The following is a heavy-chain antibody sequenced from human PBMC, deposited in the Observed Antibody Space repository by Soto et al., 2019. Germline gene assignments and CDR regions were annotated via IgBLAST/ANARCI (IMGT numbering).Heavy chain of an antibody. J-gene: IGHJ4*02. Sequence: QVQLVQSGAEVKKPGASVKVSCKASGYTFTSYGISWVRQAPGQGLEWMRWISAYNGNTNYAQKLQGRVTMTTDTSTSTAYMELRSLRSDDTAVYYCARGPYYYDSSGYHTIDYWGQGTLVTVSS. D-gene: IGHD3-22*01. CDR3: ARGPYYYDSSGYHTIDY. CDR1: GYTFTSYG. CDR2: ISAYNGNT. V-gene: IGHV1-18*01.